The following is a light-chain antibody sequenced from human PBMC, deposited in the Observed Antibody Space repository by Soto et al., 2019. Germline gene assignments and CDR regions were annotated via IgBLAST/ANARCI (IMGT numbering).Light chain of an antibody. V-gene: IGKV1-39*01. Sequence: IQMTQTPSSLSASVGDRVTITCRASQSISSYLNWYQQKPGKAPKLLIYAASSLQSGVPSRFSGSGSGTDFTLTISSRQPEDFATYYCQQSYSAISWTFGQGTKV. J-gene: IGKJ1*01. CDR2: AAS. CDR1: QSISSY. CDR3: QQSYSAISWT.